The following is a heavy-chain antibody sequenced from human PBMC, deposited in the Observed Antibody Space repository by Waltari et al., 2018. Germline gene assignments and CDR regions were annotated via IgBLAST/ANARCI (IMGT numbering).Heavy chain of an antibody. CDR1: EYSFTDYW. D-gene: IGHD2-15*01. J-gene: IGHJ4*02. CDR2: IYPGDADT. V-gene: IGHV5-51*01. CDR3: AGYYCSGGTCSFDS. Sequence: EVQLVQSGAEVKKSGESLKISCKGSEYSFTDYWIGWVRQMPGKGLEWMGIIYPGDADTRYSPSVQGQVSISADKSLRTAYLQWSSLKASDTAMYYCAGYYCSGGTCSFDSWGQGTRVTVSS.